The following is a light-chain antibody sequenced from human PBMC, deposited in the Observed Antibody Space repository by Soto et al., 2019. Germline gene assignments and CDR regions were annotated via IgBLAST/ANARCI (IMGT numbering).Light chain of an antibody. CDR3: AKWDDSLRVYV. V-gene: IGLV1-47*01. J-gene: IGLJ1*01. Sequence: QSVLSQPPSASGTPGQRVTISCSTSNSRSGSNYVYWYQQLPGTAPKLLIYRNDQRPSGVPDRFSGSKSGTSASLAISGFRSEDEADYYCAKWDDSLRVYVFGTGTKVTVL. CDR2: RND. CDR1: NSRSGSNY.